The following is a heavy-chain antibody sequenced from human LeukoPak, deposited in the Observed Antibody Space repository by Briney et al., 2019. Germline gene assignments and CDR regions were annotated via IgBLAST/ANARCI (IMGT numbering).Heavy chain of an antibody. CDR2: INPNSGGT. D-gene: IGHD6-25*01. CDR1: GYTLTELS. V-gene: IGHV1-2*06. Sequence: ASVKVSCKVSGYTLTELSMHWVRQAPGQGLEWMGRINPNSGGTNYAQKFQGRVTMTRDTSISTAYMELSRLRSDDTAVYYCARYSSGRTYGMDVWGQGTTVTVSS. J-gene: IGHJ6*02. CDR3: ARYSSGRTYGMDV.